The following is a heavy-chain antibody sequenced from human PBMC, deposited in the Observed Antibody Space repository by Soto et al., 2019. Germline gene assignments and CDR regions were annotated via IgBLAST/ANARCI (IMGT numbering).Heavy chain of an antibody. D-gene: IGHD5-18*01. CDR1: GGSISSSSYY. Sequence: SETLSLTCTVSGGSISSSSYYWGWIRQPPGKGLEWIGSIYYSGSTYYNPSLKSRVTISVDTSKNQFSLKLSSVTAADTAVYSCARTPWDGYTGYYFDYWGQGTLVTVTS. V-gene: IGHV4-39*07. J-gene: IGHJ4*02. CDR3: ARTPWDGYTGYYFDY. CDR2: IYYSGST.